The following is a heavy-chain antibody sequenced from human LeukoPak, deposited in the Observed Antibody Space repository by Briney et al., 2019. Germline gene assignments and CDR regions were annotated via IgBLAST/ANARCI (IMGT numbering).Heavy chain of an antibody. CDR3: ARDSELRYFDWLKYGYMDV. D-gene: IGHD3-9*01. CDR1: GFTFSSYG. Sequence: PGGSLRLSCAASGFTFSSYGMNWVRQAPGKGLEWVPSISSSSSYIYYADSVKGRFTISRDNAKNSLYLQMNSLRAEDTAVYYCARDSELRYFDWLKYGYMDVWGKGTTVTVSS. CDR2: ISSSSSYI. J-gene: IGHJ6*03. V-gene: IGHV3-21*01.